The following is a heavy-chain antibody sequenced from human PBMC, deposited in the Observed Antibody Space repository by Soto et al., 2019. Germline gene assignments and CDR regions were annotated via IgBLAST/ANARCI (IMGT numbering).Heavy chain of an antibody. J-gene: IGHJ6*02. Sequence: PSETLSLTCTVSGGSISSSSYYWGWIRQPPGKGLEWIGSIYYSGSTYYNPSLKSRVTISVDTSKNQFSLKLSSVTAADTAVYYCARHSPRQSYYYYGMDVWGQGTTVTVSS. CDR1: GGSISSSSYY. CDR2: IYYSGST. CDR3: ARHSPRQSYYYYGMDV. V-gene: IGHV4-39*01.